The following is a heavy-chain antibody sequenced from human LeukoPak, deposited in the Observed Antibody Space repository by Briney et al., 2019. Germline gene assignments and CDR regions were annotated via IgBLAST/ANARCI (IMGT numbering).Heavy chain of an antibody. V-gene: IGHV3-23*01. Sequence: PGGSLRLSCAASGFTFSSYAMSWVRKAPGTGLEWVSAISGSGGGTYYADSVKGRFTISRDNSKNTLYLQMNSLRAEDTAVYYCAREYYYGSGTNPAEAFDIWGQGTMVTVSS. CDR3: AREYYYGSGTNPAEAFDI. D-gene: IGHD3-10*01. J-gene: IGHJ3*02. CDR1: GFTFSSYA. CDR2: ISGSGGGT.